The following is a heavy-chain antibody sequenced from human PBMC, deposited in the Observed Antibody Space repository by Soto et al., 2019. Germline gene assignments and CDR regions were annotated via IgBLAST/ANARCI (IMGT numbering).Heavy chain of an antibody. V-gene: IGHV3-30-3*01. D-gene: IGHD3-3*01. CDR1: EFSFSSYA. CDR2: ISFDGNII. Sequence: GGSLRLSCAASEFSFSSYAMHWIRQAPGKGLEWVAVISFDGNIIHYADSVKGRFIISRDNSKNTLYLQMHSLSGEDTAVYYCARTFGTITYYFDYWGQGTLVTVSS. J-gene: IGHJ4*02. CDR3: ARTFGTITYYFDY.